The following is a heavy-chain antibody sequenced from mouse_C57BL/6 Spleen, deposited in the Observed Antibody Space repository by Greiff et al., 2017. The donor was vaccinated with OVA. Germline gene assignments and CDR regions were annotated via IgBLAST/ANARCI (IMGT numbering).Heavy chain of an antibody. V-gene: IGHV7-3*01. J-gene: IGHJ1*03. CDR1: GFTFTDYY. Sequence: EVQLVESGGGLVQPGGSLSLSCAASGFTFTDYYMSWVRQPPGKALEWLGFIRNKANGYTTEYSASVKGRFTISRDNSQSILYLQMNALRAEDSATYYCARKAGTSWYFDVWGTGTTVTVSS. CDR3: ARKAGTSWYFDV. D-gene: IGHD4-1*01. CDR2: IRNKANGYTT.